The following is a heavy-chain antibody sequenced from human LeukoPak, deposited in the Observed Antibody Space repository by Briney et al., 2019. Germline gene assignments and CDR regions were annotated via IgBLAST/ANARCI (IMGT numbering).Heavy chain of an antibody. Sequence: PGGAPRLSCAAPGFTFSSYGMHWGRQAPGKGLEWVAVISYDGSKYYADSVKGRFTISRDNSKNTLYLQMNSLRAEDTAVYYCAKEGSYWGQGTLVTVSS. CDR1: GFTFSSYG. CDR2: ISYDGSK. V-gene: IGHV3-30*18. CDR3: AKEGSY. D-gene: IGHD3-10*01. J-gene: IGHJ4*02.